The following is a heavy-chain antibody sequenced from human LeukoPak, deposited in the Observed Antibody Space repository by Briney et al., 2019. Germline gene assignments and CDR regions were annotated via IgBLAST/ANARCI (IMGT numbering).Heavy chain of an antibody. D-gene: IGHD7-27*01. Sequence: SQTLSLTCAISGDSVSSKSAAWNWIRQSPLRGLEWLGRTYYSSKWYNDYAVSVKSRITINPDTSKNQFSLQLNSVTPEDTAVYYCARTLGVASLDAFDVWGQGTMVTVSS. CDR2: TYYSSKWYN. CDR1: GDSVSSKSAA. V-gene: IGHV6-1*01. CDR3: ARTLGVASLDAFDV. J-gene: IGHJ3*01.